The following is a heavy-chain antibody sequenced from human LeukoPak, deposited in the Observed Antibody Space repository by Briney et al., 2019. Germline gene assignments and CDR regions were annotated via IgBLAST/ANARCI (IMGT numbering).Heavy chain of an antibody. CDR2: IYYSGST. D-gene: IGHD3-22*01. CDR1: GDSLNNYY. Sequence: SETLSLTCTVSGDSLNNYYWSWIRRPQGKGLEWIGYIYYSGSTNYNPSLKSRVTISVDTSNNQFSLKVNSVTAADTAVYYCARRKDYYDSTGYKGPFFDHWGQGILVTVSS. CDR3: ARRKDYYDSTGYKGPFFDH. V-gene: IGHV4-59*01. J-gene: IGHJ4*02.